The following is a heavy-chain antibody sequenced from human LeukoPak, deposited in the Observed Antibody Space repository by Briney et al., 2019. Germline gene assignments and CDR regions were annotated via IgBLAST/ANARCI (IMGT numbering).Heavy chain of an antibody. D-gene: IGHD3-22*01. V-gene: IGHV3-53*01. Sequence: PGGSLRLSCAASGFTVSSNYMSWVRQAPGKGLEWVSVIYSGGSTYYADSVKGRFTISRDNSKNSQYLQMNSLRAEDTAVYYCARGDSSGYYLNYWGQGTLVTVSS. CDR3: ARGDSSGYYLNY. J-gene: IGHJ4*02. CDR2: IYSGGST. CDR1: GFTVSSNY.